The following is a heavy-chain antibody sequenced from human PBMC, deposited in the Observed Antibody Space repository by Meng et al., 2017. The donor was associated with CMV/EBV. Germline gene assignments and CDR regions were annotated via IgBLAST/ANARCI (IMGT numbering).Heavy chain of an antibody. CDR1: GFTFSSYA. CDR3: ARDLMYSSSWDYYYGMDV. J-gene: IGHJ6*02. V-gene: IGHV3-30-3*01. Sequence: GESLKISCAASGFTFSSYAMHWVRQAPGKGLEWVAVISYDGSNKYYADSVKGRFTISRDNSKNTLYLRMNSLRAEDTAVYYCARDLMYSSSWDYYYGMDVWGQGTTVTVSS. CDR2: ISYDGSNK. D-gene: IGHD6-13*01.